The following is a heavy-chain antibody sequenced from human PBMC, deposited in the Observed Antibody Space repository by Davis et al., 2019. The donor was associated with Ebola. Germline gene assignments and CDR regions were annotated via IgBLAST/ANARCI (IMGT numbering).Heavy chain of an antibody. Sequence: MPSEPLSPPCPVPGASFSSYYWSWIRPPPGKGLEWIGYIYYSGSTNYNPSPKSLVTISVDTSKNQFSLKLSSVTAADTAVYYCARVGNPYYYYGMDVWGQGTTVTVSS. CDR2: IYYSGST. CDR3: ARVGNPYYYYGMDV. V-gene: IGHV4-59*01. D-gene: IGHD7-27*01. J-gene: IGHJ6*02. CDR1: GASFSSYY.